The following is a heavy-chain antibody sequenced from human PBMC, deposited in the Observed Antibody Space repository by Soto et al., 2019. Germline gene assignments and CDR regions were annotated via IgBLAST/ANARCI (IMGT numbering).Heavy chain of an antibody. D-gene: IGHD6-19*01. Sequence: PGGSVRLSCAASGFTFSSYGMHWVRQAPCKGLEWVAVIWYYGSNKYYADSVKGRFTISRDNAKDSLYLQMNSLRGEDTAVYYCARYFRGSGRYFFDYWGQGSLMTVYS. CDR1: GFTFSSYG. V-gene: IGHV3-33*01. J-gene: IGHJ4*02. CDR3: ARYFRGSGRYFFDY. CDR2: IWYYGSNK.